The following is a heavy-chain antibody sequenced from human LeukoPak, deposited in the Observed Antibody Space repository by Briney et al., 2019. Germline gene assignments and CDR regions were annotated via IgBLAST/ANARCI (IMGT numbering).Heavy chain of an antibody. J-gene: IGHJ6*03. V-gene: IGHV3-49*04. Sequence: GGSLRLSCTASGFTFGDYAMSWVRQAPGKGLEWVGFIRSKAYGGTTEYAASVKGRFTISRDDSKSIAYLQMNSLKTEDTAVYYYTRGGVPAAIGYYYYYYMDVWGKGTTVTVSS. D-gene: IGHD2-2*02. CDR1: GFTFGDYA. CDR2: IRSKAYGGTT. CDR3: TRGGVPAAIGYYYYYYMDV.